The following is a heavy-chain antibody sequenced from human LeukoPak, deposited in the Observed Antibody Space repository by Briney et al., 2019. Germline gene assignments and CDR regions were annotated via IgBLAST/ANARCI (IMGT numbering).Heavy chain of an antibody. V-gene: IGHV1-18*01. CDR1: GYTFNRYG. Sequence: ASVKVSCKASGYTFNRYGISWVRQAPGQGLEWLGWISAYNGNTNYAQKLQGGVTMTTDTSTRTAYMELRSLRSDDTAVYYCAGSPHYDSSGYYSYFDYWGQGTLVTVSS. J-gene: IGHJ4*02. CDR2: ISAYNGNT. D-gene: IGHD3-22*01. CDR3: AGSPHYDSSGYYSYFDY.